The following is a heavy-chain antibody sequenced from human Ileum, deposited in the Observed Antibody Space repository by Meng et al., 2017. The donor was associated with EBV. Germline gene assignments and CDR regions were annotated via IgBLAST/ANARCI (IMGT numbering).Heavy chain of an antibody. J-gene: IGHJ4*02. CDR1: GGSISSSNW. Sequence: QVQLQESGPGLVKPSXXRXLTCVXSGGSISSSNWWSWVRQAPGKGLEWIGEIHHTESTNYNPSLKSRVTISVDKSKNQFSLKLSSVTAADTAVYYCARESYSDSSGYYSLDYWGQGSLVTVSS. D-gene: IGHD3-22*01. CDR2: IHHTEST. CDR3: ARESYSDSSGYYSLDY. V-gene: IGHV4-4*02.